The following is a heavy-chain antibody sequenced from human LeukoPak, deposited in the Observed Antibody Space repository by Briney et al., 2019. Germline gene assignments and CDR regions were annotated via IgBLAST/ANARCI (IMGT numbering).Heavy chain of an antibody. V-gene: IGHV4-59*08. Sequence: SETLSLTCTVSGGSISSYYWSWIRQPPGKGLEWIGYIYYSGSTNYNPSLKSRVTISVDTSKNQFSLKLSSVTAADTAVYYCARHSHDYGDEPFFDYWGQGTLVTVSS. J-gene: IGHJ4*02. CDR2: IYYSGST. CDR3: ARHSHDYGDEPFFDY. CDR1: GGSISSYY. D-gene: IGHD4-17*01.